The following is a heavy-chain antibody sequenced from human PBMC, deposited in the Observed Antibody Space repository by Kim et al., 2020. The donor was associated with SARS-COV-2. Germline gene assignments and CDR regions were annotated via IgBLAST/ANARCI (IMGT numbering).Heavy chain of an antibody. CDR2: INEDGSEK. CDR3: ARGRGGAD. V-gene: IGHV3-7*01. CDR1: GFNISYSW. D-gene: IGHD3-16*01. J-gene: IGHJ4*02. Sequence: GGSLRLSCAASGFNISYSWMMWARQVPGKGLEWVATINEDGSEKYYVDSVKVRFIISRDNAKNSQNLQMNSLRVEDTAVYYCARGRGGADWGQGSLVIVSS.